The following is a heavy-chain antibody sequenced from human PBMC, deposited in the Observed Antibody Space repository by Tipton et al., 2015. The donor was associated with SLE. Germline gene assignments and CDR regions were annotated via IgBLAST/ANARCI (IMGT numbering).Heavy chain of an antibody. CDR1: GDSINSNSFY. Sequence: TLSLTCTVSGDSINSNSFYGGWIRQPPGRGLEWLGTIYFAGNIYHNPSLKSRVTISADTSKNHFSLNLSSVTVADTAVYYCARGGVGGYDYFDYWGQGALVTVSS. CDR2: IYFAGNI. D-gene: IGHD5-12*01. CDR3: ARGGVGGYDYFDY. V-gene: IGHV4-39*07. J-gene: IGHJ4*02.